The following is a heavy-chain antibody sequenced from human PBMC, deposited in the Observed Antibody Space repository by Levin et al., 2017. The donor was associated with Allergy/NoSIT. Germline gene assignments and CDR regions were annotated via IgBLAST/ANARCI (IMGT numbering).Heavy chain of an antibody. CDR2: ISYDGSNK. V-gene: IGHV3-30*04. D-gene: IGHD4-11*01. Sequence: GGSLRLSCAASGFTFSSYAMHWVRQAPGKGLEWVAVISYDGSNKYYADSVKGRFTISRDNSKNTLYLQMNSLRAEDTAVYYCARDTGHDYSPNNWFDPRGQGTLVTVSS. CDR1: GFTFSSYA. CDR3: ARDTGHDYSPNNWFDP. J-gene: IGHJ5*02.